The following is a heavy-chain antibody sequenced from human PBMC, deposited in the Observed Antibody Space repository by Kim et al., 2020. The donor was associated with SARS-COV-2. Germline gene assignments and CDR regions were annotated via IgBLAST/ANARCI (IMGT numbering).Heavy chain of an antibody. Sequence: SETLSLTCTVSGGSISSGDYYWSWIRQPPGKGLEWIGYIYYSGSTYYNPSLKSRVTISVDTSKNQFSLKLSSVTAADTAVYYCARGLGGYEYYFDYWGQGTLVTVSS. V-gene: IGHV4-30-4*01. CDR1: GGSISSGDYY. CDR3: ARGLGGYEYYFDY. CDR2: IYYSGST. J-gene: IGHJ4*02. D-gene: IGHD5-12*01.